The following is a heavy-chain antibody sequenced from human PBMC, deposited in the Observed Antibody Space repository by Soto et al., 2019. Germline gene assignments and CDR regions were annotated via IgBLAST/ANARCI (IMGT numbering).Heavy chain of an antibody. CDR2: IYYSGST. V-gene: IGHV4-31*03. J-gene: IGHJ6*02. CDR1: GGSISSGGYY. D-gene: IGHD3-10*01. CDR3: ARARRGGMDF. Sequence: QVQLQESGPGLVKPSQTLSLTCTVSGGSISSGGYYWSWIRQHPGKGLEWIGYIYYSGSTYYNPSLKSRVTISVDTSKHQSSLKRSSVTAADTPVYYCARARRGGMDFWGQGTTVTVSS.